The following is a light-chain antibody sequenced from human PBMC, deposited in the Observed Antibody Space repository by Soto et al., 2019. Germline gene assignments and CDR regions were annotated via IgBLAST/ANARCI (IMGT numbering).Light chain of an antibody. Sequence: QSALTQPASVSGSPGQSITISCTGTSGDIGLFNYISWYQQHPGKAPKVIIYEVTRRPSGVSTRFSGSISGSTASLTISGLQPEDEADYYCSSYFVSKISYVFGPGTKVTVL. J-gene: IGLJ1*01. CDR2: EVT. CDR1: SGDIGLFNY. CDR3: SSYFVSKISYV. V-gene: IGLV2-14*01.